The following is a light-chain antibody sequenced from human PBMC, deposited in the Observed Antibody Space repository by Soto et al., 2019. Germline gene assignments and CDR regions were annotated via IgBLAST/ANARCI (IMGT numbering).Light chain of an antibody. CDR2: AAS. CDR1: QSVSSSH. Sequence: EIVMTQSPATLSVSPGGRATLSCRASQSVSSSHLAWYQHKPGQAPRLLIYAASSRATGSPDRFSGGGSGTDFTLTISSLQPEDSAAYYCLQHNSYPRTFGQGTKVDIK. J-gene: IGKJ1*01. V-gene: IGKV3D-15*01. CDR3: LQHNSYPRT.